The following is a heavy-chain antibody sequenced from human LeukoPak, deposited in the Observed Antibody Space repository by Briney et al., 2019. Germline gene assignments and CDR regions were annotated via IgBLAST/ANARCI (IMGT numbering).Heavy chain of an antibody. CDR2: IHYSGST. CDR3: ARDLFNNWFDP. J-gene: IGHJ5*02. CDR1: GGSISSYY. Sequence: SETLSPTCTVSGGSISSYYWSWIRQPPGKGLEWIGYIHYSGSTNYNPSLKSRVTISVDTSKNQFSLKLSSVTAADTAVYYCARDLFNNWFDPWGQGTLVTVSS. V-gene: IGHV4-59*01.